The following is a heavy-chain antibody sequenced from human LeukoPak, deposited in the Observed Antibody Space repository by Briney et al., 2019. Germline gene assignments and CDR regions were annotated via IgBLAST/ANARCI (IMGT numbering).Heavy chain of an antibody. CDR3: AGGQEMAEYNWFDP. CDR1: GGSISSSSYY. CDR2: IYYSGST. V-gene: IGHV4-39*07. Sequence: PSETLSLTCTVSGGSISSSSYYWGWIRQPPGKGLEWIGSIYYSGSTYYNPSLKSRVTVSVDTSKNQFSLKLSSVTAADTAVYYCAGGQEMAEYNWFDPWGQGTLVTVPS. D-gene: IGHD5-24*01. J-gene: IGHJ5*02.